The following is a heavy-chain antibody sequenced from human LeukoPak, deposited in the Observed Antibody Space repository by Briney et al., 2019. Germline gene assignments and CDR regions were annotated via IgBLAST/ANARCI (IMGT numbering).Heavy chain of an antibody. V-gene: IGHV4-61*10. D-gene: IGHD6-6*01. CDR1: GGSISTGSYC. CDR2: IYHSGIT. CDR3: ARAIAARPSWFDP. Sequence: SETLSLTCTVSGGSISTGSYCWSWIRQPAGKGLEWIGSIYHSGITHYNPSLKSRVTISVDTSKNQFSLKLSSVTAADTAVYYCARAIAARPSWFDPWGQGTLVTVSS. J-gene: IGHJ5*02.